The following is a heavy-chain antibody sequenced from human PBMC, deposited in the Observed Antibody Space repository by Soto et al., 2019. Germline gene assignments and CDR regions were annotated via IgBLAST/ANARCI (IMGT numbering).Heavy chain of an antibody. J-gene: IGHJ3*02. CDR1: GFTFSSYA. Sequence: QVQLVESGGGVVQPGRSLRLSCAASGFTFSSYAMHWVRQAPGKGLEWVAVISYDGSNKYYADSVKGRFTISRDNSKNTLYLQMTSLGAEDTAVYYCARPLITNDYVGNNAFDIWGQGTMVTVSS. V-gene: IGHV3-30-3*01. CDR3: ARPLITNDYVGNNAFDI. CDR2: ISYDGSNK. D-gene: IGHD3-22*01.